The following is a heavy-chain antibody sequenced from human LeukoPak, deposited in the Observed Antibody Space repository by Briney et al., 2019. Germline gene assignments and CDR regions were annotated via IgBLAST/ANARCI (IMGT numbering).Heavy chain of an antibody. Sequence: SETLSLTCAVYGGSFSGYYWSWIRQPPGKGLEWIGEINHSGSTNYNPSLKSRVTISVDTSKNQFSLKLSSVTAADTAVYYCASANHYGSGSYYYYYGMDVWGQGTTVTVSS. CDR1: GGSFSGYY. CDR3: ASANHYGSGSYYYYYGMDV. J-gene: IGHJ6*02. D-gene: IGHD3-10*01. V-gene: IGHV4-34*01. CDR2: INHSGST.